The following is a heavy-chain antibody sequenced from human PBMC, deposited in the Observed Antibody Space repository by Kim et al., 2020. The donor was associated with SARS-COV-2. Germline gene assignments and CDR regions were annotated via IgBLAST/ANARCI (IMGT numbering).Heavy chain of an antibody. CDR3: AKGAGSDAGIYFEY. J-gene: IGHJ4*02. V-gene: IGHV3-7*01. CDR2: IKKDESAK. Sequence: GGSLRLSCAASGFSFNNYWMSWVRQAPGKGLEWVANIKKDESAKYYVDSVKGRFTVSRDNAKNSLFLQMNSLRAEDSGIYYCAKGAGSDAGIYFEYWGQGTLVTVSS. CDR1: GFSFNNYW. D-gene: IGHD1-26*01.